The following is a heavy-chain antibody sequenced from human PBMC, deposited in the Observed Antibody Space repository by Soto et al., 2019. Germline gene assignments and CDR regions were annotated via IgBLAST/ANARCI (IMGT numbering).Heavy chain of an antibody. CDR3: AHRQRIIRYFDLGYFDS. J-gene: IGHJ4*02. CDR2: IYWDDDR. Sequence: QITLKESGPTLLKPTQTLTLTCTFSGFSFISSGEGVGWIRQPPGKALEWLALIYWDDDRRYNPSLENRLTITKDNEHYRRQVFLTLTDVDPADTATYYCAHRQRIIRYFDLGYFDSWGQGAPVTVSS. D-gene: IGHD3-9*01. V-gene: IGHV2-5*02. CDR1: GFSFISSGEG.